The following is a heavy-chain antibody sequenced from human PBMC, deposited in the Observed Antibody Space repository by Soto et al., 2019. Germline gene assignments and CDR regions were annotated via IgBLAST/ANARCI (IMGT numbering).Heavy chain of an antibody. J-gene: IGHJ3*01. CDR3: ARISARRNDFDV. CDR1: GFSLTGYY. CDR2: ITPYNGNT. V-gene: IGHV1-18*04. Sequence: QVQLVQSGAEVKKPGVSMKVSCKASGFSLTGYYFHWIRAAPGQGLEWLGWITPYNGNTHYAEKFQGRVTMTADKSTATAYMEVRRLTADDTAVYFCARISARRNDFDVWGQGTVVTVSS.